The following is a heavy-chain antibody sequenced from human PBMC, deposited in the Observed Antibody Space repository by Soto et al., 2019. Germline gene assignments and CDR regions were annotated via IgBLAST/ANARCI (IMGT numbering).Heavy chain of an antibody. CDR2: IYPGDSDT. V-gene: IGHV5-51*01. CDR1: GYSLTSYW. J-gene: IGHJ4*02. D-gene: IGHD6-19*01. CDR3: ASLGSYSSGRLDY. Sequence: HGESLKISCKGSGYSLTSYWIGWVRQMPGKGLEWMGIIYPGDSDTRYSPSFQGQVTISADKSISTAYLQWSSLKASDTAMYYCASLGSYSSGRLDYWGQGTLVTVSS.